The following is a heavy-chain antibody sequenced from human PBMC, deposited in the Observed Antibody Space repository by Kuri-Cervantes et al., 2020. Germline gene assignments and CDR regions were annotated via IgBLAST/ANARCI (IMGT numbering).Heavy chain of an antibody. V-gene: IGHV3-23*01. J-gene: IGHJ4*02. CDR1: ELTFCSCA. D-gene: IGHD2-2*01. CDR3: AEDLWEYQLLDTAFDY. Sequence: GGSLRPSCEASELTFCSCAMSWVRQAPGRGLERVSAITDTGTKTYYAASVKGRFTISRDISKNTLYLQMSSLRAEDTAVYYCAEDLWEYQLLDTAFDYWGQGTLVTVSS. CDR2: ITDTGTKT.